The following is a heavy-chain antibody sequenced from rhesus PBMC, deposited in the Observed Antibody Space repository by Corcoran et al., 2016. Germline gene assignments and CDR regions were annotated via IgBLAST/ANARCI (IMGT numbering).Heavy chain of an antibody. CDR1: GFTFSDHY. Sequence: EMQLVESGGGLVQPGGSLRLSCAASGFTFSDHYMEWFRQAPGKGPEWVCFIRNKAKGGTAEYASSEKGRFTISRDDSKNVTYLQMNSLETEDTAVYYCTALTGGVGYWGQGVLVTVSS. D-gene: IGHD1-26*01. V-gene: IGHV3-116*01. J-gene: IGHJ4*01. CDR2: IRNKAKGGTA. CDR3: TALTGGVGY.